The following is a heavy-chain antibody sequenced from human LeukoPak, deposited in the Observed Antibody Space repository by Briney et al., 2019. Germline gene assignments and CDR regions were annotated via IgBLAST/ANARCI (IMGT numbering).Heavy chain of an antibody. CDR1: GGSISSYY. J-gene: IGHJ6*02. CDR3: ARHVLQRGSGWYGENYYYYHGMDV. V-gene: IGHV4-59*08. Sequence: PSETLSLTCTVSGGSISSYYWSWIRQPPGKGLEWIGYIYYSGSTNYNPSLKSRVTISVDTSKNQFSLKLSSVTAADTAVYYCARHVLQRGSGWYGENYYYYHGMDVWGQGTTVTVSS. CDR2: IYYSGST. D-gene: IGHD6-19*01.